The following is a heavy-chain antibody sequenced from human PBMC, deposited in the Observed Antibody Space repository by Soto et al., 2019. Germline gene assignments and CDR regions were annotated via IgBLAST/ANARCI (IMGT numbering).Heavy chain of an antibody. CDR1: GGSISSYY. D-gene: IGHD3-16*02. Sequence: QVQLQESGPGLVKPSETLSLTCTVSGGSISSYYWSWIRQPPGKGLEWIGYIFYSGSTNYNPSLKSRVTISVDTSKTQFSLKLSSVTAADTAVYYCARLYGLDAFDVWGQGTMVTVSS. CDR2: IFYSGST. CDR3: ARLYGLDAFDV. V-gene: IGHV4-59*08. J-gene: IGHJ3*01.